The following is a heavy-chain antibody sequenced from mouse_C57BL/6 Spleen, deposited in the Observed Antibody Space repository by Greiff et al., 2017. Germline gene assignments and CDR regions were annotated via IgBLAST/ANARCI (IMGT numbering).Heavy chain of an antibody. V-gene: IGHV5-4*01. Sequence: EVHLVESGGGLVKPGGSLKLSCAASGFTFSSYAMSWVRQTPEKRLEWVATISDGGSYTYYPDNVKGRFTISRDNAKNNLYLQMSHLKSEDTAMYYCARERDYDGWYFDVWGTGTTVTVSS. CDR2: ISDGGSYT. J-gene: IGHJ1*03. CDR3: ARERDYDGWYFDV. D-gene: IGHD2-4*01. CDR1: GFTFSSYA.